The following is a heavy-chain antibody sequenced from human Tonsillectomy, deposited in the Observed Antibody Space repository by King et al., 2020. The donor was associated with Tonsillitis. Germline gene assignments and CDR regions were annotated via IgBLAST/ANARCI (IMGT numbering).Heavy chain of an antibody. D-gene: IGHD3-10*01. Sequence: VQLVESGAEVKKPGESLKISCKGSGYSFTSYWIAWVRQMPGKGLEWMGIIYPDDSDTRYSPSFQGQVTISADKSISTAYLQWSSLKASDTAMYFCARHTSGIPSPFDFWGQGTLVTVSS. CDR1: GYSFTSYW. CDR2: IYPDDSDT. J-gene: IGHJ4*02. V-gene: IGHV5-51*01. CDR3: ARHTSGIPSPFDF.